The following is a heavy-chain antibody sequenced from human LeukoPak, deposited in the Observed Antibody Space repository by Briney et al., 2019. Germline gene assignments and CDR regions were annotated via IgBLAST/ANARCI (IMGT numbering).Heavy chain of an antibody. CDR2: IYDSGST. J-gene: IGHJ5*02. D-gene: IGHD3-3*01. CDR3: ARLFGSVVTNWFDP. CDR1: GDSISNSSHY. V-gene: IGHV4-39*01. Sequence: SETLSLTCTVSGDSISNSSHYWGWIRQPPGKGLEWIGSIYDSGSTYYNPSLKGRVTISVDTSKNQFSLKLSSVTAADTAVYYCARLFGSVVTNWFDPWGQGSLVTVSS.